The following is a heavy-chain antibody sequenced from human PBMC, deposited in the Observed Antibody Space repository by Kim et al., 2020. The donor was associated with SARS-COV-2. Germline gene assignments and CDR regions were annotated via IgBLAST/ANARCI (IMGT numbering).Heavy chain of an antibody. V-gene: IGHV4-59*08. Sequence: SETLYLTCTVSGGSISSYYWSWIRQPPGKGLEWIGYIYYSGSTNYNPSLKSRVTISVDTSKNQFSLKLSSVTAADTAVYYCARRTGTRGMDVWGQGTTVTVSS. CDR3: ARRTGTRGMDV. CDR1: GGSISSYY. J-gene: IGHJ6*02. D-gene: IGHD1-1*01. CDR2: IYYSGST.